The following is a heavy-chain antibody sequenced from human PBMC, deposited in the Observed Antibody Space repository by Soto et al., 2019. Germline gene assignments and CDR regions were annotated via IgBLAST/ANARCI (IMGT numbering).Heavy chain of an antibody. CDR2: TYYRSKWYN. CDR1: GHRVSSNSAA. V-gene: IGHV6-1*01. D-gene: IGHD1-20*01. CDR3: AREGITGTLFDF. J-gene: IGHJ4*02. Sequence: SRTPSHRCAISGHRVSSNSAAWNWSRQSPSRGLEWLRRTYYRSKWYNDYAVSVKSRITINPDTSKNQFSLQLNSVTPEDTAVYYCAREGITGTLFDFWGQGTLVTVSS.